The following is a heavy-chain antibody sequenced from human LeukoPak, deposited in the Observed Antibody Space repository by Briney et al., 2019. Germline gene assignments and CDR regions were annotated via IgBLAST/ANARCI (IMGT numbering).Heavy chain of an antibody. CDR2: IIPILGIA. CDR3: ARGSPQQYYDILTGYYIEAFDI. V-gene: IGHV1-69*02. J-gene: IGHJ3*02. D-gene: IGHD3-9*01. CDR1: GATFSSYT. Sequence: SVKVSCKASGATFSSYTISWVQQAPGQGLDWMGRIIPILGIANYAQKFQGRVTITADKSTSTAYMELSSLRSEDTAVYYCARGSPQQYYDILTGYYIEAFDIWGQGTMVTVSS.